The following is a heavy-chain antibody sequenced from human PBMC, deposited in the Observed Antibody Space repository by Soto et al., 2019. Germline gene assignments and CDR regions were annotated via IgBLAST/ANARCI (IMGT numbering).Heavy chain of an antibody. Sequence: SETLSLTCAVYGGSFSGYYWSWIRHPPGKGLEWIGEINHSGSTNYNPSLKSRVTISVDTSKNQFSLKLSSVTAADTAVYYCARGTDYYDSSGYYYFDYWGQGTLVTVSS. V-gene: IGHV4-34*01. D-gene: IGHD3-22*01. J-gene: IGHJ4*02. CDR1: GGSFSGYY. CDR3: ARGTDYYDSSGYYYFDY. CDR2: INHSGST.